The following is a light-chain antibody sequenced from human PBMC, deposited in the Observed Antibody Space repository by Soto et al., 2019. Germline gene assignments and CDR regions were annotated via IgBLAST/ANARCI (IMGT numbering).Light chain of an antibody. Sequence: DIVLTQSPGPLSLSPGQRATLSCRASATVRSNFLTWYQQKPCQAPRLLISGASTRATGIPDRFSGSGSGTDFTPTTSRGQAEDFAMYYCQHYCGSPLLTFGGGTKLEIK. CDR2: GAS. V-gene: IGKV3-20*01. CDR3: QHYCGSPLLT. CDR1: ATVRSNF. J-gene: IGKJ4*01.